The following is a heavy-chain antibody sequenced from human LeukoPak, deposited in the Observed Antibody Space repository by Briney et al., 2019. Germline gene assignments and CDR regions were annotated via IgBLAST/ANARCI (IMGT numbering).Heavy chain of an antibody. V-gene: IGHV1-18*01. D-gene: IGHD6-13*01. CDR2: ISAHNGHT. CDR1: GYTLTELS. J-gene: IGHJ4*02. Sequence: ASVKVSCKVSGYTLTELSMHWVRQAPGKGLEWMGWISAHNGHTNYAQKLQGRVTMTTDTSTSTAYMELRSLRSDDTAVYYCAREDSSSCLDYWGQGTLVTVSS. CDR3: AREDSSSCLDY.